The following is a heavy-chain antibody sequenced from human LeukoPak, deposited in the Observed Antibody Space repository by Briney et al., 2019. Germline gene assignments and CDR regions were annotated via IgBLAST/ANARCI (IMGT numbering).Heavy chain of an antibody. CDR1: GFNFSSYE. Sequence: GGSVRLSCATSGFNFSSYEMTWVRQAPGKGLEWISYISSSGRVTHYAPSVRGRFTISRDDARNSLYLQMNSLRAEDTAVYYCARGIAAIEYYFDYWGQGTLVTVSS. D-gene: IGHD2-2*01. V-gene: IGHV3-48*03. J-gene: IGHJ4*02. CDR2: ISSSGRVT. CDR3: ARGIAAIEYYFDY.